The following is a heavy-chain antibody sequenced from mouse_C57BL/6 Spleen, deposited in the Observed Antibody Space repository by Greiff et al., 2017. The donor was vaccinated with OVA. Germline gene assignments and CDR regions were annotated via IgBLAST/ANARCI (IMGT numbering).Heavy chain of an antibody. V-gene: IGHV1-85*01. J-gene: IGHJ3*01. CDR3: ARWYYGSSYVWFAY. Sequence: QVQLQQSGTELVKPGASVKLSCKASGYTLTSYDINWVKQRPGQGLEWIGWIYPRDGSTKYNEKFKGKATLTVDTFSSTAYMELHSLTSEDSAVYFCARWYYGSSYVWFAYWGQGTLVTVSA. CDR2: IYPRDGST. CDR1: GYTLTSYD. D-gene: IGHD1-1*01.